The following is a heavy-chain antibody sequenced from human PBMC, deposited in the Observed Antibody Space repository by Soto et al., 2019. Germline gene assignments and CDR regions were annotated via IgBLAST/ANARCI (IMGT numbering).Heavy chain of an antibody. J-gene: IGHJ6*02. Sequence: GGSLRLSCTASGFTFGDYAMSWVSQAPGKGLEWVGFIRSKAYGGTTEYAASVKGRFTISRDDSKSIAYLQMNSLKTEDTAVYYCTRGDYDFWSGYYREDYYYYGMDVWGQGTTVTVSS. V-gene: IGHV3-49*04. D-gene: IGHD3-3*01. CDR1: GFTFGDYA. CDR2: IRSKAYGGTT. CDR3: TRGDYDFWSGYYREDYYYYGMDV.